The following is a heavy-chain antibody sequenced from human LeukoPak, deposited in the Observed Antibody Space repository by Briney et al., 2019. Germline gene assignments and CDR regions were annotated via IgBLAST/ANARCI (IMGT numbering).Heavy chain of an antibody. V-gene: IGHV4-34*01. CDR1: GGSFIGYY. Sequence: TSETLSLPCAVSGGSFIGYYWSWIRQPPGKGLEWIGEVNHSGSTIYNPSLKSRVTISVDMSKNQFSLKLSSVTAADTAMYYCARAERDSSGWYYLEYWGQGTLVTVSS. CDR3: ARAERDSSGWYYLEY. D-gene: IGHD6-19*01. J-gene: IGHJ4*02. CDR2: VNHSGST.